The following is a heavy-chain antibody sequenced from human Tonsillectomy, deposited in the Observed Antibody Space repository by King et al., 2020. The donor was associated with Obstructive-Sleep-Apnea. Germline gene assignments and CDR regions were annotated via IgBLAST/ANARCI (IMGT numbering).Heavy chain of an antibody. Sequence: VQLQESGPGLVKPSQTLSLTCAVSGGSVSSGGYSWSWIRQPPGRGLEWIGDIYYSGSTYYNPSLKSRVTMSVDTSKNQFSLKLSSVTAADTAVYFCVRCGGRPYYFDYWGQGTLVTVSS. CDR3: VRCGGRPYYFDY. CDR1: GGSVSSGGYS. CDR2: IYYSGST. V-gene: IGHV4-30-4*07. J-gene: IGHJ4*02. D-gene: IGHD2-21*01.